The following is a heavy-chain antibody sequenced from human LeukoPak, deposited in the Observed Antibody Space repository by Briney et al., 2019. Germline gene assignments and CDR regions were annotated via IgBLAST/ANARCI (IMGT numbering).Heavy chain of an antibody. J-gene: IGHJ3*02. CDR1: GFTFSHYA. CDR2: ISATTGST. V-gene: IGHV3-23*01. D-gene: IGHD1-26*01. Sequence: GGSLRLSCAASGFTFSHYAMSWVRQAPGKGLEWVSGISATTGSTFYADSVKGRFTISRDNSKNTLYLQMNSPRAEDTAVYYCAKDSRNVGADAFDIWGQGTMVTVSS. CDR3: AKDSRNVGADAFDI.